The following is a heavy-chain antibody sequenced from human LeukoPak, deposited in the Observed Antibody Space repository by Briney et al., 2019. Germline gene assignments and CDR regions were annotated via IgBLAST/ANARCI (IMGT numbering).Heavy chain of an antibody. CDR1: GYTFTGSY. CDR3: ARSRTPLDY. Sequence: ASVKVSCKASGYTFTGSYMHWVRQTPGQGLEWMGIINPSGGSTSYAQKFQGRVTMTTDTSTSTVYMELSSLRSEDTAVYYCARSRTPLDYWGQGTLVTVSS. J-gene: IGHJ4*02. D-gene: IGHD1-14*01. CDR2: INPSGGST. V-gene: IGHV1-46*01.